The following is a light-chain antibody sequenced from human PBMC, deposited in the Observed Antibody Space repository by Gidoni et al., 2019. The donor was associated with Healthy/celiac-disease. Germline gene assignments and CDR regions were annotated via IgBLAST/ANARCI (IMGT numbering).Light chain of an antibody. J-gene: IGKJ2*01. V-gene: IGKV3-20*01. CDR2: GAS. Sequence: EIVLTQSPGTLSLSPGERATLSCRASQSVSSSYLAWYQQKPGQAPRLLIYGASSRATGIPDGFSGSGSGTDFTLTISRLEPEDFAVYYCQQYAETFGQGTKLEIK. CDR1: QSVSSSY. CDR3: QQYAET.